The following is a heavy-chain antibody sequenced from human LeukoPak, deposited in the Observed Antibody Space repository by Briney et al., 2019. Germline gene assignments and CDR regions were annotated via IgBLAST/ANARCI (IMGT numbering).Heavy chain of an antibody. CDR1: GFTVSSNY. Sequence: GGSLRLSCAASGFTVSSNYMSWVRQAPGGGLEWGSVIYSGVTTYYADPVKGRFTLSRDNSKNTLYLQMNSLRADDTAVYYCATSTVTTGNNYFDHWGQGTLVTVSS. J-gene: IGHJ4*02. D-gene: IGHD4-17*01. CDR2: IYSGVTT. V-gene: IGHV3-53*01. CDR3: ATSTVTTGNNYFDH.